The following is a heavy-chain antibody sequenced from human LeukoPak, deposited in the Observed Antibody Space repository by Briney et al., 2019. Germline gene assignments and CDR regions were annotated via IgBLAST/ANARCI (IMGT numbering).Heavy chain of an antibody. Sequence: GGSLRLSCAASGFTLSSYGMHWVRQAPGKGLEWVAFIRYDGSNKYYADSVKGRFTISRDNSKNTLYLQMNSLRAEDTAVYYCAKDNLDGLFWGYFDYRGQGTLVTVSS. V-gene: IGHV3-30*02. D-gene: IGHD3-16*01. CDR1: GFTLSSYG. J-gene: IGHJ4*02. CDR3: AKDNLDGLFWGYFDY. CDR2: IRYDGSNK.